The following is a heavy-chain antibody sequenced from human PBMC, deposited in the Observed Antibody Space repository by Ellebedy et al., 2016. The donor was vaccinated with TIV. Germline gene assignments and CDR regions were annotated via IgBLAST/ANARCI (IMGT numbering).Heavy chain of an antibody. J-gene: IGHJ4*02. CDR1: GGSISSTSYY. CDR2: IYYGGST. Sequence: SETLSLXXTVSGGSISSTSYYWGWIRQPPGKGLEWIGSIYYGGSTYYNPSLKSRVTISVDTSKNQFSLKLSSVTAADTAVYYCARRALSGYSPDYWGQGTLVTVSS. CDR3: ARRALSGYSPDY. V-gene: IGHV4-39*01. D-gene: IGHD5-12*01.